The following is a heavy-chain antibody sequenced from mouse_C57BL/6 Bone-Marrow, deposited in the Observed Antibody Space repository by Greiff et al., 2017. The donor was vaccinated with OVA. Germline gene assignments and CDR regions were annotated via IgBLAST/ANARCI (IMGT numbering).Heavy chain of an antibody. J-gene: IGHJ3*01. CDR3: ARQAWVLRFAD. CDR1: GFTFSSYT. Sequence: EVQLVESGAGLVKPGGSLKLSCAASGFTFSSYTMSWVRQTPEKRLEWVATISGGGGNTYYPDSVKGRFTFSRDNAKNTQYLQLSSQRSEDTALYYCARQAWVLRFADWGKGTLVTVSA. D-gene: IGHD2-3*01. CDR2: ISGGGGNT. V-gene: IGHV5-9*01.